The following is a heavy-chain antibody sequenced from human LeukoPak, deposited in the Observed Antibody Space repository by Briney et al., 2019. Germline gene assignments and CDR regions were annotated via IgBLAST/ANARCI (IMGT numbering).Heavy chain of an antibody. CDR3: TTDGGNYLYYYGMDV. J-gene: IGHJ6*02. V-gene: IGHV3-15*01. CDR1: GFTFSNAW. Sequence: GGSLRLSCAASGFTFSNAWMSWVRQAPGKGLEWVGRIKSKTDGGTTDYAAPVKGRFTISRDGSKNTLYLQMNSLKTEDTAVYYCTTDGGNYLYYYGMDVWGQGTTVTVSS. D-gene: IGHD4-11*01. CDR2: IKSKTDGGTT.